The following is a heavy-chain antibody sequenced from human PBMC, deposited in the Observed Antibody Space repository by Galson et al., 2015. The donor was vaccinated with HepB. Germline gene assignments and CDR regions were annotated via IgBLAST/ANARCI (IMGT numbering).Heavy chain of an antibody. CDR3: AKDSYSQSYYPGDS. D-gene: IGHD1-26*01. V-gene: IGHV3-30*18. CDR1: GFTFRNYG. Sequence: SLRLSCAASGFTFRNYGIHWVRQAPGKGLVWVAVISYHGRNEYYVESVKGRFTISRDDAKNTVYLQMNSLTPEDTAVYFCAKDSYSQSYYPGDSWGQGTPVIVSS. J-gene: IGHJ4*02. CDR2: ISYHGRNE.